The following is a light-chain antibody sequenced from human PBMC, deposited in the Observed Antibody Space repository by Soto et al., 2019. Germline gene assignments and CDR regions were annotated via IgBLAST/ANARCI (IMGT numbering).Light chain of an antibody. J-gene: IGLJ3*02. Sequence: QTVVTQEPSLTVSPGGTVTLTCGSSTGAVTSGHYPYWFQQKPGQAPMTLIYDTSNEYSWTPARFSGSLLGGKAALTLSGAQPEDEAEYYCLLSSGGSTWVFGGGTKLTVL. CDR2: DTS. CDR3: LLSSGGSTWV. CDR1: TGAVTSGHY. V-gene: IGLV7-46*01.